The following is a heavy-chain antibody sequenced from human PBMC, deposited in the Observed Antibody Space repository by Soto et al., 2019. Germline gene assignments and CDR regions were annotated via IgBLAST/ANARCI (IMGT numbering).Heavy chain of an antibody. CDR2: MHHSGGT. D-gene: IGHD1-1*01. V-gene: IGHV4-39*01. J-gene: IGHJ4*02. Sequence: QLQLQESGPALVKPSETLSLTCIVSGGSITSSTYFWGWIRQPPGKGLEWIGSMHHSGGTYLYPSLRNRVTISIDTSKKHLFLKLSSVTAADTAVYYCARHVNRVGLQANYFDYWGQGTLVTVSS. CDR1: GGSITSSTYF. CDR3: ARHVNRVGLQANYFDY.